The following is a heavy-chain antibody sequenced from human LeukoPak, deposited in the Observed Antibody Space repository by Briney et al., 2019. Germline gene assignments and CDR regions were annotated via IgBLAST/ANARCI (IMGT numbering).Heavy chain of an antibody. J-gene: IGHJ6*02. CDR2: IRQAGSEK. CDR3: AREGRESSGMDV. CDR1: GFTFSSYW. Sequence: GGSLRLSCAASGFTFSSYWMSWVRQAPGKGLEWVANIRQAGSEKNYVDSVKGRFTISRDNAKNSLYLQMNSLRAEDTAVYYCAREGRESSGMDVWGQGTTVTVSS. V-gene: IGHV3-7*01.